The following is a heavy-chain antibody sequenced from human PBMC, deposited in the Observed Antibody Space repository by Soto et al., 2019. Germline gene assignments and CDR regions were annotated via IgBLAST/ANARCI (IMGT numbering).Heavy chain of an antibody. CDR3: ARRATGGPGYCSGGSSCGNGDYYYYMDV. J-gene: IGHJ6*03. V-gene: IGHV5-51*01. D-gene: IGHD2-15*01. Sequence: GASLKLSCKGSGYSFTSYWIGWVRQMPGKGLEWMGIIYPGDSDTRYSPSFQGQVTISADKSISTAYLQWSSLKASDTAMYYCARRATGGPGYCSGGSSCGNGDYYYYMDVWGKGTTVTVSS. CDR1: GYSFTSYW. CDR2: IYPGDSDT.